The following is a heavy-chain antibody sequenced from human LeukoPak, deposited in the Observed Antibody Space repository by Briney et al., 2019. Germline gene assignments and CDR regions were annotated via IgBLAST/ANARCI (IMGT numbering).Heavy chain of an antibody. CDR2: IYYSGST. V-gene: IGHV4-61*01. D-gene: IGHD3-9*01. J-gene: IGHJ3*02. CDR1: GGSISSSSYY. CDR3: ARDLRYFDWVLHDAFDI. Sequence: SETLSLTCTVSGGSISSSSYYWGCIRQPPGKGLEWIGYIYYSGSTNYNPSLKSRVTISVDTSKNQFSLKLSSVTAADTAVYYCARDLRYFDWVLHDAFDIWGQGTMVTVSS.